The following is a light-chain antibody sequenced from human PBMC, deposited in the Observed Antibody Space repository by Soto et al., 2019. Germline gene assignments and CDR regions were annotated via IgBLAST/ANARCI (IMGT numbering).Light chain of an antibody. J-gene: IGKJ4*01. Sequence: EIVLTQSTATLSLSPGERAILSCRASQSVSRYLAWYQQKPGQAPRLLIYDASNRATGIPARFSGSGSGTDFTLTISSLEPEDFAVYYCQQRTNWPLTFGGGTKVEIK. V-gene: IGKV3-11*01. CDR3: QQRTNWPLT. CDR1: QSVSRY. CDR2: DAS.